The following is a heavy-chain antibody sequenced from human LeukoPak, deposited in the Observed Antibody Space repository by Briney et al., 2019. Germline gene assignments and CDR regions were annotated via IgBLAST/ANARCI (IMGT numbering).Heavy chain of an antibody. Sequence: SETLSLTCTVSGGSISSSSYYWGWIRQPPGKGLEWIGSIYYSGSTYYNPSLKSRVTISEDTSKNQFSLKLSSVTAADTAVYYCAREFDSSGYYLYAIDYWGQGTLVTVSS. CDR1: GGSISSSSYY. V-gene: IGHV4-39*07. J-gene: IGHJ4*02. D-gene: IGHD3-22*01. CDR3: AREFDSSGYYLYAIDY. CDR2: IYYSGST.